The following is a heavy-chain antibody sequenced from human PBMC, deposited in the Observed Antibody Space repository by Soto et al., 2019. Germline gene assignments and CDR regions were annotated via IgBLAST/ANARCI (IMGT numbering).Heavy chain of an antibody. J-gene: IGHJ4*02. D-gene: IGHD6-25*01. CDR1: GFTFTRHG. CDR3: ARVLKDGFFDY. CDR2: ISAYNGNT. V-gene: IGHV1-18*01. Sequence: GAPVKGSCKASGFTFTRHGMSWGRQATGQGLEWMGWISAYNGNTNYAQKLQGRVTMTTDTSTSTAYMELRSLRSDDTAVYYCARVLKDGFFDYWGQGTLVTVSS.